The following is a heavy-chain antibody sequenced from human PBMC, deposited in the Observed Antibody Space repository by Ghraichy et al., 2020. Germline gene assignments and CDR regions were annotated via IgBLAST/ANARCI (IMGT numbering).Heavy chain of an antibody. V-gene: IGHV3-23*01. CDR3: AKDARRIAVAYPGYFDL. CDR2: ISGSGGST. J-gene: IGHJ2*01. Sequence: GGSLRLSCAASGFTFSSYAMSWVRQAPGKGLEWVSAISGSGGSTYYADSVKGRFTISRDNSKNTLYLQMNSLRAEDTAVYYCAKDARRIAVAYPGYFDLWGRGTLDTVSS. D-gene: IGHD6-19*01. CDR1: GFTFSSYA.